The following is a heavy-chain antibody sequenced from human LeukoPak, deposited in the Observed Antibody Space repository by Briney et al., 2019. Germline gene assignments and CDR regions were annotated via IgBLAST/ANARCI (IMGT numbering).Heavy chain of an antibody. CDR3: AKVGSGWYGVDY. CDR1: GLILSGYG. J-gene: IGHJ4*02. CDR2: IRYDGSNK. D-gene: IGHD6-19*01. Sequence: TGGSLRLSCVASGLILSGYGMHWVRQAPGKGLEWVAFIRYDGSNKFYADSLKGRFTISRDNSKNTVHLQMNSLRGEDTAVYYCAKVGSGWYGVDYWGQGTLVTVSS. V-gene: IGHV3-30*02.